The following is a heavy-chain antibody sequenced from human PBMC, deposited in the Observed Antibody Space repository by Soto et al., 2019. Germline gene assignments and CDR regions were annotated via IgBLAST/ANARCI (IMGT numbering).Heavy chain of an antibody. D-gene: IGHD3-3*01. J-gene: IGHJ4*02. Sequence: PSETLSLTCTVSGGSISSGGYYWSWIRQHPGKGLEWIGYIYYSGSTYYNPSLKSRVTISVDTSKNQFSLKLSSVTAADTAVYYCARTAITIFGVARFNYWGQGALVTVSS. CDR3: ARTAITIFGVARFNY. V-gene: IGHV4-31*03. CDR1: GGSISSGGYY. CDR2: IYYSGST.